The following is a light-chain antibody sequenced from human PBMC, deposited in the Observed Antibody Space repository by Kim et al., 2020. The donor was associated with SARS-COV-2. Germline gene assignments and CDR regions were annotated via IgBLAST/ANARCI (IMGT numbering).Light chain of an antibody. V-gene: IGLV6-57*02. CDR3: QSYDSSNWV. CDR1: SGSIASNY. Sequence: NFMLTQPHSVSESPGKTVTISCTGSSGSIASNYVQWYQQRPGSAPTTVIYEDNQRPSGVPDRFSGSIDSSSNSASLTISGLKTEDEADYSCQSYDSSNWVFGGGTQLTVL. J-gene: IGLJ3*02. CDR2: EDN.